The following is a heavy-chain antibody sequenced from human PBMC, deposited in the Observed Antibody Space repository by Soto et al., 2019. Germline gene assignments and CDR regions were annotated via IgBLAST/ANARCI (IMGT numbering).Heavy chain of an antibody. CDR3: ENSLSRWYPPLFDY. CDR1: GFSLSTSGVG. V-gene: IGHV2-5*01. CDR2: IYWNDDK. J-gene: IGHJ4*02. Sequence: SGPTLVNPTQTLTLTCTFSGFSLSTSGVGVGWIRQPPGKALEWLALIYWNDDKRYSPSLKSRLTITKDTSKNQAVLTMTNMDPVDTETYSCENSLSRWYPPLFDYWGQGTLVTVSS. D-gene: IGHD6-13*01.